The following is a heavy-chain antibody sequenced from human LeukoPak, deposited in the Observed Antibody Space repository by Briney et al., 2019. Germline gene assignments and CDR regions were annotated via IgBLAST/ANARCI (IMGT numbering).Heavy chain of an antibody. CDR2: IKQDGSKK. CDR3: AKLPSYGDYYFDY. V-gene: IGHV3-7*03. Sequence: GGSLRLSCVASGFPFSSYWMTWVRQAPGKGLEWVANIKQDGSKKSYVDSVKGRFTISRDNSKNTLYLQMNSLRVEDTAIYYCAKLPSYGDYYFDYWGQGTLVTVSS. J-gene: IGHJ4*02. CDR1: GFPFSSYW. D-gene: IGHD4-17*01.